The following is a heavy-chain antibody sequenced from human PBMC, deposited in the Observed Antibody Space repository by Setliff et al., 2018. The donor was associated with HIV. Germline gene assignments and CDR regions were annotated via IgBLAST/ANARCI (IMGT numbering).Heavy chain of an antibody. CDR2: IYYSGST. CDR3: ARRGPGDQTWFDP. Sequence: SETLSLTCTVSGGSISSGGYYWSWIRQHPGKGLEWIGYIYYSGSTYYDPSLKSRVTISVDTFKNQFSLRLSSVTAADTAVFYCARRGPGDQTWFDPWGQGILVTVSS. J-gene: IGHJ5*02. V-gene: IGHV4-31*03. CDR1: GGSISSGGYY. D-gene: IGHD7-27*01.